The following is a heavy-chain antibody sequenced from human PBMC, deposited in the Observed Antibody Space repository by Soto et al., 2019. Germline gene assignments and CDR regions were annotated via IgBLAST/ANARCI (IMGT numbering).Heavy chain of an antibody. J-gene: IGHJ5*02. CDR1: GGSISSYY. CDR3: AGGNSSRWYWFDP. Sequence: SEILSLTCTVSGGSISSYYWSWIRQPPGKGLEWIGYVHYSGSFMYNPSFKSRVTISVDTSKNQFSLKLSSVTAADTAVYYCAGGNSSRWYWFDPWGQGTLVTVSS. V-gene: IGHV4-59*06. D-gene: IGHD6-13*01. CDR2: VHYSGSF.